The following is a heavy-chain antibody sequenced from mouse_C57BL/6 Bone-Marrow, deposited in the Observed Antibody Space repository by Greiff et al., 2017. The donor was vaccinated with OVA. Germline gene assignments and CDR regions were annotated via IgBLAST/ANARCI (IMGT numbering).Heavy chain of an antibody. J-gene: IGHJ3*01. CDR1: GYTFPSYT. CDR3: ARPEGDVSSYRLAY. Sequence: QVQLKQSGAELARPGASVQMSCKASGYTFPSYTMHWVKQRPGHGLEWIGYLNPSSGYTKYNQKFKDKATLTADQSSSTAYMQLSSLTSEDSAVYYWARPEGDVSSYRLAYWGQGTLVTVSA. D-gene: IGHD1-1*01. V-gene: IGHV1-4*01. CDR2: LNPSSGYT.